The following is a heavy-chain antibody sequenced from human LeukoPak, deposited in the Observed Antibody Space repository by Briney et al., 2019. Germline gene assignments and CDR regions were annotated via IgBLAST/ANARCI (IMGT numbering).Heavy chain of an antibody. J-gene: IGHJ4*02. D-gene: IGHD1-1*01. V-gene: IGHV3-21*01. CDR3: ARDLRTLQPDY. CDR2: ISSSSYI. Sequence: GGSLRLSCAASGFTFSSYSMNWVRQAPGKGLEWVSSISSSSYIYYADSVKGRFTISRDNAKNSLYLQMNSLRAEDTAVYYCARDLRTLQPDYWGQGTLVTVSS. CDR1: GFTFSSYS.